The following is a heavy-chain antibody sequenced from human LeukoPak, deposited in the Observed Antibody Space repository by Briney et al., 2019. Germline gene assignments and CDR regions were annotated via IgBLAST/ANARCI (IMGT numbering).Heavy chain of an antibody. J-gene: IGHJ4*02. CDR1: GYSFTSYW. D-gene: IGHD4-17*01. CDR2: IYPGDSDT. V-gene: IGHV5-51*01. Sequence: GESLKISCKGSGYSFTSYWLGWVRQVPGKGLKWMGIIYPGDSDTTYSPSFQGQVTISADKSITTAFLQWGSLKASDTAIYYCARRGYGNYQHTFDYWGQGTLVTVSS. CDR3: ARRGYGNYQHTFDY.